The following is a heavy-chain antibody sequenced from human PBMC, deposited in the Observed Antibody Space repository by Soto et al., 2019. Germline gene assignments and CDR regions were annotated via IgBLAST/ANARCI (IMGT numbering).Heavy chain of an antibody. CDR2: IYYSGST. D-gene: IGHD2-15*01. J-gene: IGHJ6*02. CDR1: GGSISSYY. CDR3: ARDLGVAGYYYYGMDV. Sequence: SETLSLTCTVSGGSISSYYWSWIRQPPGKGLEWIGYIYYSGSTNYNPSLKSRVTISVDTSKNQFSLKLSSVTAADTAVYYCARDLGVAGYYYYGMDVWGQGTTVTVSS. V-gene: IGHV4-59*01.